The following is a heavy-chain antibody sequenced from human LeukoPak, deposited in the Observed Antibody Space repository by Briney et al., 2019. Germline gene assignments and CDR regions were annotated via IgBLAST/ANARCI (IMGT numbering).Heavy chain of an antibody. CDR1: GFTFSSYA. J-gene: IGHJ5*02. D-gene: IGHD6-19*01. CDR3: ARPLGIAVAGYWFDP. CDR2: ISGSGGST. Sequence: GGSLRLSCAASGFTFSSYAMSWVPQAPGKGLEWVSAISGSGGSTYYADSVKGRFTISRDNSKNTLYLQMNSLRAEDTAVYYCARPLGIAVAGYWFDPWGQGTLVTVSS. V-gene: IGHV3-23*01.